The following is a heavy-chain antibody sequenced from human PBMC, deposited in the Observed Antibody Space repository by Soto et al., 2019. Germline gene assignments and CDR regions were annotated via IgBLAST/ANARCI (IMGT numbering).Heavy chain of an antibody. D-gene: IGHD2-15*01. V-gene: IGHV3-33*01. Sequence: PGGSLRLSCAASGFTFSSYGMHWVRQAPGKGLEWVAVIWYDGSNKYYADSVKGRFTISRDNSKNTLYLQMTSLRAEDTAVYYCARGYLGYCSGGSCYLDYWGQGTPVTVSS. CDR2: IWYDGSNK. J-gene: IGHJ4*02. CDR1: GFTFSSYG. CDR3: ARGYLGYCSGGSCYLDY.